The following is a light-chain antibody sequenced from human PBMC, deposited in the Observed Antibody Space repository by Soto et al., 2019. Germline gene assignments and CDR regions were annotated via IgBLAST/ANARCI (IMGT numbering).Light chain of an antibody. CDR3: QQYAISGT. CDR1: QSVSSSY. CDR2: GAS. Sequence: EIVLTQSPGTLSLSPGERATLSCRASQSVSSSYLAWYQQKPGQAPRLLIYGASSRATGIPDRFSGSGSGTDFTLTISRLEPEDFAVYYCQQYAISGTFGQGTKVDI. J-gene: IGKJ1*01. V-gene: IGKV3-20*01.